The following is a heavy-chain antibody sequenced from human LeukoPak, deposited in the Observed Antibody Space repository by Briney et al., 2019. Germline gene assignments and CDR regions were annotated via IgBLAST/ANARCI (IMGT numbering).Heavy chain of an antibody. J-gene: IGHJ4*02. CDR1: GGSISSYY. CDR3: ASEDYYDSSGYFFS. V-gene: IGHV4-59*12. Sequence: ASETLSLTCTVSGGSISSYYWSWIRQPPGKGLKWIGNIYYSGYTTYSPSLRSRVTISVDTSKNQFSLKLSSVTAADTAVYYCASEDYYDSSGYFFSGGQGTLVTVSS. CDR2: IYYSGYT. D-gene: IGHD3-22*01.